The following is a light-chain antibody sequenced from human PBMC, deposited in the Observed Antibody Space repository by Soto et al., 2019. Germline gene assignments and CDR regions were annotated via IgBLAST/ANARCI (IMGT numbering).Light chain of an antibody. J-gene: IGKJ1*01. CDR1: QSVSSY. CDR2: DAS. V-gene: IGKV3-11*01. CDR3: QQYYNSRT. Sequence: EIVLTQSPATLSLSPGERATLSCRASQSVSSYLAWYQQKPGQAPRLLIYDASNRATGIPARFSGSGSGTDLTLTISSLEPEDFAMYYCQQYYNSRTFGQGTKVDIK.